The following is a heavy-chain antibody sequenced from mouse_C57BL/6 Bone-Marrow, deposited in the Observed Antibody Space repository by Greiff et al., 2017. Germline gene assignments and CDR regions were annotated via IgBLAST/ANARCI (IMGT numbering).Heavy chain of an antibody. CDR3: VKDSPVYAMDY. CDR2: IRSKSNNYAT. V-gene: IGHV10-1*01. CDR1: GFSFNTYA. J-gene: IGHJ4*01. Sequence: VQLVESGGGLVQPKGSLKLSCAASGFSFNTYAMNWVRQAPGKGLEWVARIRSKSNNYATYYADSVKDRFTISRDDSESMLYLQMNNLKTEDTAMYYCVKDSPVYAMDYWGQGTSVTVSS.